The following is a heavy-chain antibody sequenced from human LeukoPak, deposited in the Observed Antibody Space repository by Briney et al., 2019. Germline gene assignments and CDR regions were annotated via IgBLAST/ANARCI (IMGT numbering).Heavy chain of an antibody. CDR3: AREAYCSGGGCYYFDY. J-gene: IGHJ4*02. Sequence: GGSLRLSCAASGFTVSSNYMSWVRQAPGKGLEWVSVIYRGGSTYYADSVKGRCTISKDKSKNTVYLQMNDLRAEDTAVYYCAREAYCSGGGCYYFDYWGQGTLVTVSS. CDR1: GFTVSSNY. CDR2: IYRGGST. D-gene: IGHD2-15*01. V-gene: IGHV3-66*01.